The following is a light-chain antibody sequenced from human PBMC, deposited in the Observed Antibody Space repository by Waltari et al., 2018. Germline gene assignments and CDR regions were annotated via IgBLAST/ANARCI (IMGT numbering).Light chain of an antibody. Sequence: EIVLTQSPATLSLSPGERATLSCRASQSVSNYLAWYQQKPGRAPRLLIYDASTRAIGTPARFSGSGSGTDFSLTISSLEPEDFAVYYCQQRGNGLTFGGGTKVEIK. J-gene: IGKJ4*01. CDR2: DAS. CDR3: QQRGNGLT. V-gene: IGKV3-11*01. CDR1: QSVSNY.